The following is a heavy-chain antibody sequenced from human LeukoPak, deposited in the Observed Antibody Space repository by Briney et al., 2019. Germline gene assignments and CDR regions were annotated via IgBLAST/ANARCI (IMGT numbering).Heavy chain of an antibody. CDR3: ARVRSGYDYDGMDV. J-gene: IGHJ6*02. V-gene: IGHV1-18*01. Sequence: GASVKVSCKASGSTFTSYGISWVRQAPGQGLEWMGWISAYNGNTNYAQKLQGRVTMTTDTSTSTAYMELRSLRSDDTAVYYCARVRSGYDYDGMDVWGQGTTVTVSS. CDR2: ISAYNGNT. CDR1: GSTFTSYG. D-gene: IGHD5-12*01.